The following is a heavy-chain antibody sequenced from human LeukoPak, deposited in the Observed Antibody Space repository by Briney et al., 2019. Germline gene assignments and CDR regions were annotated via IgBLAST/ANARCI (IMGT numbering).Heavy chain of an antibody. CDR3: ARDIGIAARPGYYYYYYYMDV. D-gene: IGHD6-6*01. CDR2: IYHSGST. V-gene: IGHV4-30-2*01. J-gene: IGHJ6*03. CDR1: GGSISSGGYY. Sequence: PSQTLSLTCTVSGGSISSGGYYWSWIRQPPGKGLEWIGYIYHSGSTYYNPSLKSRVTISVDRSKNQFSLKLSSVTAADTAVYYCARDIGIAARPGYYYYYYYMDVWGKGTTVTVSS.